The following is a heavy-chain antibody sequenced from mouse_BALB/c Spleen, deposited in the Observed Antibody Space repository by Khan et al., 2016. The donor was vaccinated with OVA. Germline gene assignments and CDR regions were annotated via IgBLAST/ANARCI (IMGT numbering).Heavy chain of an antibody. CDR1: GYSFTDYN. CDR2: IDPYNGGT. J-gene: IGHJ2*01. CDR3: ALIYYYGTGFDY. V-gene: IGHV1S135*01. Sequence: VQLQQSGPELVKPGASVKVSCKASGYSFTDYNMFWVKQSHGKSLDWIGYIDPYNGGTGYNPKFKGKATLTVDKSSSTAFIHLNSLTSDDSAVYYCALIYYYGTGFDYWGQGTTLTVSS. D-gene: IGHD1-1*01.